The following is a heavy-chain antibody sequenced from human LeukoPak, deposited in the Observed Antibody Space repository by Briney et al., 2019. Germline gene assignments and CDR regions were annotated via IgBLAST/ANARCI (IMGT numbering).Heavy chain of an antibody. CDR2: MYHNGST. J-gene: IGHJ5*02. Sequence: PSETLSLTCTVSGGSISSISYYWGWIRQPPGKGLEWIGSMYHNGSTYYNPSFKSRVTISVDTSKNQFSLKLTSVTAADTAVYYCARHPSGRMWLQQGGWFDPWGQGTLVTVSS. V-gene: IGHV4-39*01. CDR1: GGSISSISYY. D-gene: IGHD5-24*01. CDR3: ARHPSGRMWLQQGGWFDP.